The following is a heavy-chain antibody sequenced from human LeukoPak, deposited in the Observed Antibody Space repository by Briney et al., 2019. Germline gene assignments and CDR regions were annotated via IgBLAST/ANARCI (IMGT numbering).Heavy chain of an antibody. CDR2: ISSSSRSYI. J-gene: IGHJ6*03. CDR3: ARVVYYYYMDV. D-gene: IGHD1-26*01. CDR1: GFTFSSYS. Sequence: PGGSLRLSCAASGFTFSSYSMNWVRQAPGKGLEWVSSISSSSRSYIYYADSVKGRFTISRDNAKNSLYLQMNSLRAEDTAVYYCARVVYYYYMDVWGKGTTVTVSS. V-gene: IGHV3-21*01.